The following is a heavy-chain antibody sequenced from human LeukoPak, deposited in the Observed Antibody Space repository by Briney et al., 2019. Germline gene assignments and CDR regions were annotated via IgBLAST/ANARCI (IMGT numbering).Heavy chain of an antibody. D-gene: IGHD6-13*01. J-gene: IGHJ4*02. Sequence: GGSLRLSCAASGFTFSSYWMSWVRQAPGKGLEWVANIKQDGSRIHYVDSVKGRFTIPRDNAKNSPYLQMNSLRAEDTAVYYCARDPGIAAAGTVGYFDFWGQGTLVTVSS. CDR2: IKQDGSRI. CDR1: GFTFSSYW. V-gene: IGHV3-7*01. CDR3: ARDPGIAAAGTVGYFDF.